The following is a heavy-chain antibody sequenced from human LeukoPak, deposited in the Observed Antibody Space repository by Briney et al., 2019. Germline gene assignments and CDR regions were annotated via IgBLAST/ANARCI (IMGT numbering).Heavy chain of an antibody. CDR3: VRDQDEDRGSTTYDW. Sequence: GGSLRLSCAASGFIFTGYFMSWVRQAPGKGLEWVASIKHDGSEKYYVDSVRGRFTISRDNTKNLLYLQMSSLRAEDTAVYYCVRDQDEDRGSTTYDWWGQGTLVTVSS. CDR1: GFIFTGYF. CDR2: IKHDGSEK. J-gene: IGHJ4*02. V-gene: IGHV3-7*01. D-gene: IGHD1-26*01.